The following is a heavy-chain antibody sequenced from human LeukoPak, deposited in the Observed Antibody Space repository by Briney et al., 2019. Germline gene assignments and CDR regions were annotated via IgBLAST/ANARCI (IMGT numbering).Heavy chain of an antibody. J-gene: IGHJ3*02. Sequence: GGSLRLSCAASGFTFSSYGMHWVRQAPGKGLEWVAFIRYDGSNKYYADSVKGRFTISRDNSKNTLYLQMSSLRAEDTAVYYCAKSGSLHDAFDIWGQGTMVTVSS. CDR1: GFTFSSYG. CDR2: IRYDGSNK. CDR3: AKSGSLHDAFDI. V-gene: IGHV3-30*02. D-gene: IGHD3-3*01.